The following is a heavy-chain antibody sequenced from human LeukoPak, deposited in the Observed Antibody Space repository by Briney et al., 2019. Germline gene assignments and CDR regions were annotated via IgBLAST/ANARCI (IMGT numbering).Heavy chain of an antibody. V-gene: IGHV5-51*01. CDR3: ARLIVEMATISFIDY. Sequence: GESLKISCKGSGYSFTSYWIGWVRQLPGKGLEWMGIIYPGDSDTRYSPSFQGQVTISADKSISTAYLQWSSLKASDTAMYYCARLIVEMATISFIDYWGQGTLVTVSS. CDR1: GYSFTSYW. D-gene: IGHD5-24*01. CDR2: IYPGDSDT. J-gene: IGHJ4*02.